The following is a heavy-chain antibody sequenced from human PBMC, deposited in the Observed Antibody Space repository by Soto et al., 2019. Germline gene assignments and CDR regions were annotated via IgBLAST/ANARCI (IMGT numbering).Heavy chain of an antibody. CDR3: ARDLSVGGDLNWFDP. J-gene: IGHJ5*02. V-gene: IGHV1-2*04. CDR1: GYTFTGYY. D-gene: IGHD2-21*01. Sequence: GASVKVSCKASGYTFTGYYMHWVRQAPGQGLEWMGWVNPNSGGTNYAQKFQGWVTMTRDTSISTAYMELSRLRSDDTAVYYCARDLSVGGDLNWFDPWGQGTLVTVSS. CDR2: VNPNSGGT.